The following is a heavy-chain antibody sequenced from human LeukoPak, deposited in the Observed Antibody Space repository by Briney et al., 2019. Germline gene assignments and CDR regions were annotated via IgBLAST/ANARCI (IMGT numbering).Heavy chain of an antibody. Sequence: SETLSLTCTVSGGSISTYYWSWIRQPPGKGLEWIGYVYYSGSTNYNPSLKSRVAISVDTSKNQFSLKLSSVTAADTAIYYCARGGYYGSGNDFRFDPWGQGTLVTVSS. CDR2: VYYSGST. J-gene: IGHJ5*02. V-gene: IGHV4-59*01. CDR3: ARGGYYGSGNDFRFDP. D-gene: IGHD3-10*01. CDR1: GGSISTYY.